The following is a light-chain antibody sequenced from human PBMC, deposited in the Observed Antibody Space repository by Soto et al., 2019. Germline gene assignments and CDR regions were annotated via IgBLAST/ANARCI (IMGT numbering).Light chain of an antibody. V-gene: IGLV2-14*03. Sequence: QSALTQPASVSGSPGQSITISCTGTSSDVGGYNYVSWYQQHPGKAPKLMLYDVSYRPSGVSNRFSGSKSGNTASLTISGLQGEDEADYYCSSYTSSTTRVFGGGTKLTVL. J-gene: IGLJ3*02. CDR2: DVS. CDR3: SSYTSSTTRV. CDR1: SSDVGGYNY.